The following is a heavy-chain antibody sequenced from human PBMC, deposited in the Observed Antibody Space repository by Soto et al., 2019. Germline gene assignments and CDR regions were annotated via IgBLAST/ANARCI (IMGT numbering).Heavy chain of an antibody. CDR1: GRSISSSCYY. Sequence: PSETLSLTCTVSGRSISSSCYYWGWLRQHPGKGLEWSGSIYYRGSTYSNPALKSRVTISVDTAKNQCALKLSSVSAADTAVYYCARRVLGHSSWYNWFDPWGQGTLVTVSS. V-gene: IGHV4-39*01. D-gene: IGHD6-13*01. J-gene: IGHJ5*02. CDR3: ARRVLGHSSWYNWFDP. CDR2: IYYRGST.